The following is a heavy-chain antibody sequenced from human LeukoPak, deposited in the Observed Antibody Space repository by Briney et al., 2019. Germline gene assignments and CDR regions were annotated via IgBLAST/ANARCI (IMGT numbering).Heavy chain of an antibody. Sequence: SETLSLTCTVSGGSISSYYWSWIRQPPGTGLEWIGYIYYSGSTNYNPSLKSRVTISVDTSKNQFSLKLSSVTAADTAVYYCASYRGYSGYDYEGWFDPWGQGTLVTVSS. CDR3: ASYRGYSGYDYEGWFDP. CDR2: IYYSGST. V-gene: IGHV4-59*01. CDR1: GGSISSYY. J-gene: IGHJ5*02. D-gene: IGHD5-12*01.